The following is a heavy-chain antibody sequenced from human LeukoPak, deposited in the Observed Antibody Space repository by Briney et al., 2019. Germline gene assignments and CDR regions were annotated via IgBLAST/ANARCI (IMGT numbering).Heavy chain of an antibody. CDR2: INWNGGNT. D-gene: IGHD1-26*01. CDR1: GFTFDDYG. Sequence: GGSLRLSCAASGFTFDDYGMSWVRQAPGKGLEWVAGINWNGGNTGYSDSVKGRFTISRDNAKNSLYLQMNSLRAEDTAVYYCARGVGISGSHNYYYYMDVWGKGTTVTVSS. CDR3: ARGVGISGSHNYYYYMDV. V-gene: IGHV3-20*04. J-gene: IGHJ6*03.